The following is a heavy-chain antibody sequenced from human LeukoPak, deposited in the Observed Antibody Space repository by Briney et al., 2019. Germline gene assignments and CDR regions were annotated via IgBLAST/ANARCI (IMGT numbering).Heavy chain of an antibody. CDR3: ANQDRLSKYCSGGSCYLN. D-gene: IGHD2-15*01. CDR2: IRYDGSNK. J-gene: IGHJ4*02. CDR1: GFTFSSYG. V-gene: IGHV3-30*02. Sequence: GGSLGLSCAASGFTFSSYGMHWVRQAPGKGLEWVAFIRYDGSNKYYADSVKGRFTISRDNSKNTLYLQMNSLRAEDTAVYYWANQDRLSKYCSGGSCYLNWGQGTLVTVSS.